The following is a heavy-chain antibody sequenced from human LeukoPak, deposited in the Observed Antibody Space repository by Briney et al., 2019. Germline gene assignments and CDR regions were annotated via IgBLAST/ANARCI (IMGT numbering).Heavy chain of an antibody. CDR3: ARGVDGGNWDVDY. J-gene: IGHJ4*02. CDR2: IIPIFGTA. D-gene: IGHD4-23*01. Sequence: SVKVSCKASGYTFTSYGISWVRQAPGQGLEWMGGIIPIFGTANYAQKFQGRVTITADESTTTAYMELSSLRSEDTAVYYCARGVDGGNWDVDYWGQGTLVTVSS. CDR1: GYTFTSYG. V-gene: IGHV1-69*13.